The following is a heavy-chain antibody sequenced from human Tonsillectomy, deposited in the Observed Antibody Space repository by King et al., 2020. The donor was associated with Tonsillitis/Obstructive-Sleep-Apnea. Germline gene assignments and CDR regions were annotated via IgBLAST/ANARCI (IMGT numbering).Heavy chain of an antibody. CDR3: TADTYDSTRQAFDY. CDR2: LKSENNGGTT. Sequence: VQLVESGGTLVKPGGSLRLSCAASGFSFSITWMNWVRQAPGKGLEWVGRLKSENNGGTTDYAAPVKGRFTISRDDSKNTLYRQMNSLKPEDTAVYYCTADTYDSTRQAFDYWGQGTLVTVSS. CDR1: GFSFSITW. D-gene: IGHD3-22*01. V-gene: IGHV3-15*02. J-gene: IGHJ4*02.